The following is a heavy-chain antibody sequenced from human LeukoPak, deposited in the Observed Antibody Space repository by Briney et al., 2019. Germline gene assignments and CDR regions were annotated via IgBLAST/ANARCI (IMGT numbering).Heavy chain of an antibody. V-gene: IGHV3-7*01. D-gene: IGHD3-3*01. CDR3: ALRRNFCFDY. CDR2: INQDGSGK. Sequence: GGSLRLSCAAFGFTFNNYWMSWVRQAPGKGLEWVANINQDGSGKHYVDSVKGRFTISRDNAKNSLYLQMNSLRAEDTAVYYCALRRNFCFDYWGQGTPVTVSS. CDR1: GFTFNNYW. J-gene: IGHJ4*02.